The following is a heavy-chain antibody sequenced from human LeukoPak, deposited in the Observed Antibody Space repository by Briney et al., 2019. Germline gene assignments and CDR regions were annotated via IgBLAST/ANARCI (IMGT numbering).Heavy chain of an antibody. V-gene: IGHV3-30*02. D-gene: IGHD3-16*01. CDR2: IHHDGSNK. CDR1: GFTFSSYG. J-gene: IGHJ5*02. CDR3: AKGDKMLTWRRTYNRLDP. Sequence: GGSLRLSCAASGFTFSSYGMHWVRQAPSKGLDWVAFIHHDGSNKYYADSVRGRFTISRDNSKNTLYLQMNSLRAEDTAVYFCAKGDKMLTWRRTYNRLDPWGQGTLVTVSS.